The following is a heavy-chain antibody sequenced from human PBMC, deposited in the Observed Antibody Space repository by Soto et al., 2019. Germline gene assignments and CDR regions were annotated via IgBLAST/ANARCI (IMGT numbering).Heavy chain of an antibody. Sequence: PSETLSLTCTVSGCSISSYYWSWIRQPPGKGLEWIGYIYYSGSTNYNPSLKSRVTISVDTSKNQFSLKLSSVTAADTAVYYCARDEAAAGLGWFDPWGQGTLVTVSS. J-gene: IGHJ5*02. CDR3: ARDEAAAGLGWFDP. V-gene: IGHV4-59*01. CDR2: IYYSGST. CDR1: GCSISSYY. D-gene: IGHD6-13*01.